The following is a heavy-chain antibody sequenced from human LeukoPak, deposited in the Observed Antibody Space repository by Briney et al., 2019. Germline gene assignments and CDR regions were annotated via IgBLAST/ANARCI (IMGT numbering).Heavy chain of an antibody. Sequence: GASVKVSCKASGYIFTNYAMNWVRQAPGQGLEWMGWISAYNGNTNYAQKLQGRVTMTTDTSTSTAYMELRSLRSDDTAVYYCARDYYDSSGYRYFDLWGRGTLVTVSS. D-gene: IGHD3-22*01. CDR2: ISAYNGNT. CDR1: GYIFTNYA. CDR3: ARDYYDSSGYRYFDL. J-gene: IGHJ2*01. V-gene: IGHV1-18*01.